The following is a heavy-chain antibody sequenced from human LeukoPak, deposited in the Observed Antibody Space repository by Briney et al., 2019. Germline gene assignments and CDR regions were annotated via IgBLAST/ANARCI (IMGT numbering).Heavy chain of an antibody. J-gene: IGHJ3*02. CDR3: ARESAGVGVKAFDI. Sequence: GGSLRLSCAGSGFTFSTYEMHWVRQVTGKALDWVSAIGTAGDTFYSASVKGRFIIPRENVKEPFYLHMNDLRAGDTAVYYCARESAGVGVKAFDIWGQGTVVTVSS. CDR2: IGTAGDT. CDR1: GFTFSTYE. V-gene: IGHV3-13*01. D-gene: IGHD1-26*01.